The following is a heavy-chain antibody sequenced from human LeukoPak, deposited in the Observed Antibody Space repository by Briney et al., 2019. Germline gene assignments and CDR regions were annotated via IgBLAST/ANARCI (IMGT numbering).Heavy chain of an antibody. J-gene: IGHJ5*02. CDR3: ARDLGYYDSSGYLNWFDP. V-gene: IGHV4-38-2*02. Sequence: PSETLSLTCTVSGYSISSGYYWGWIRQPPGKGLEWIGSILHDGSTYYNSSLKSRVTISVDTSKNQFSLKLSSVTAADTAVYYCARDLGYYDSSGYLNWFDPWGQGTLVTVSS. D-gene: IGHD3-22*01. CDR1: GYSISSGYY. CDR2: ILHDGST.